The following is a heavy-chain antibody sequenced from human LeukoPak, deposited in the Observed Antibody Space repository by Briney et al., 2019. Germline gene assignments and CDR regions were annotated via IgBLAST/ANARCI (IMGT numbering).Heavy chain of an antibody. D-gene: IGHD5-18*01. CDR2: ISWNSGSI. J-gene: IGHJ4*02. V-gene: IGHV3-9*03. CDR3: AKGGYSYGYPFDY. Sequence: GGSLRLSCAASGFTFDDYAMHWVRQAPGKGLEWVSGISWNSGSIGYADSVKGRFTISRDNAKNSLYLQMNSLRAEDMALYYCAKGGYSYGYPFDYRGEGTLVTVSS. CDR1: GFTFDDYA.